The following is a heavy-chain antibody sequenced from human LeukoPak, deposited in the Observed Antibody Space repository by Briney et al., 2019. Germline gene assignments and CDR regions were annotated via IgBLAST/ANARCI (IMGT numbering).Heavy chain of an antibody. V-gene: IGHV1-2*02. D-gene: IGHD2-2*01. J-gene: IGHJ6*02. CDR3: AREWDIVVVSYMDV. CDR2: INPNSGGT. CDR1: GYTFTGYY. Sequence: ASVKVSYKASGYTFTGYYMHWVRQAPGQGREGMGWINPNSGGTNYAQKFQGRVTITRDTSISTAYMELSRLRSDDTAVYYCAREWDIVVVSYMDVWGQGTTVTVSS.